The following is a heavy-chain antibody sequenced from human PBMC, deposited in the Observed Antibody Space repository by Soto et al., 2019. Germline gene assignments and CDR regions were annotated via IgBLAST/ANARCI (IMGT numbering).Heavy chain of an antibody. CDR2: IGANNGDT. J-gene: IGHJ4*02. CDR1: GYTFTSYG. Sequence: ASVKVSCKASGYTFTSYGFSWVRQAPGQGLEWVAWIGANNGDTNSADKFQGRVTLTTDTSTNTAYMELRSLTSDDTAVYYCTRAGASDWNYVSTSSWGQGTLVTVSS. CDR3: TRAGASDWNYVSTSS. V-gene: IGHV1-18*01. D-gene: IGHD1-7*01.